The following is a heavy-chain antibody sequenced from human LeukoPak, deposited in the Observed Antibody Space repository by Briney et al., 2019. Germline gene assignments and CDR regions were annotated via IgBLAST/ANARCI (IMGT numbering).Heavy chain of an antibody. V-gene: IGHV3-23*01. Sequence: PGGSLRLSCAASGFTFSSYAMSWVRQAPGKGLEWVSAISGSGGSIYYADSVKGRFTISRDNSKNTLYLQMNSLRAEDTAVYYCAKDHYGSGSYYLVQSDYWGQGTLVTVSS. CDR2: ISGSGGSI. J-gene: IGHJ4*02. D-gene: IGHD3-10*01. CDR1: GFTFSSYA. CDR3: AKDHYGSGSYYLVQSDY.